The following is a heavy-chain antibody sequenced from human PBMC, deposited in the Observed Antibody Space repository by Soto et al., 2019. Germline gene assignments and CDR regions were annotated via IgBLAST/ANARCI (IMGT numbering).Heavy chain of an antibody. CDR3: VRGGGGGLFDP. CDR2: ISPGSRYP. V-gene: IGHV3-11*06. D-gene: IGHD2-15*01. Sequence: WGSLRLSCAGSGFTFFDSYISWIRQAPGKWLEWLSYISPGSRYPAYADSVKGRFTISRDNAKRSLYLQMMSLTAEDTAIYYCVRGGGGGLFDPWGQGTMVTVSS. J-gene: IGHJ5*02. CDR1: GFTFFDSY.